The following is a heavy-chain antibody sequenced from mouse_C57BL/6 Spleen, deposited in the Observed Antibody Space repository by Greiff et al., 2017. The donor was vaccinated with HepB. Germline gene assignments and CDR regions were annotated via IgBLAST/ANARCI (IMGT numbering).Heavy chain of an antibody. D-gene: IGHD1-1*01. J-gene: IGHJ2*01. Sequence: EVKLVESGPVLVKPGASVKMSCKASGYTFTDYYMNWVKQSHGKSLEWIGVINPYNGGTSYNQKFKGKATLTVDKSSSTAYMELNSLTSEDSAVYYCARRITTVVATNYFDYWGQGTTLTVSS. CDR3: ARRITTVVATNYFDY. CDR2: INPYNGGT. V-gene: IGHV1-19*01. CDR1: GYTFTDYY.